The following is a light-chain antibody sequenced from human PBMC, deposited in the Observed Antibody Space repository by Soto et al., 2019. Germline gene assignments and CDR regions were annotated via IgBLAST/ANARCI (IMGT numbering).Light chain of an antibody. V-gene: IGKV3-20*01. CDR2: GAS. CDR3: QQYGSSLSIT. J-gene: IGKJ5*01. CDR1: QSVSNNY. Sequence: IVLTQSPVTLSLSPGEIATPSCRPSQSVSNNYLAWYQQKPGQAPRLLIYGASNRATGIPDRFSGSGAGTDFTLTISRLEPEDFAVYYCQQYGSSLSITLGQGTRLEIK.